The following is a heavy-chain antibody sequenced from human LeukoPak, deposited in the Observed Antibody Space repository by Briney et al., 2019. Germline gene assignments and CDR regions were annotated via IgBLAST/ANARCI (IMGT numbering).Heavy chain of an antibody. CDR1: GFTLSGNW. CDR3: ARRDNYDY. V-gene: IGHV3-74*01. D-gene: IGHD2-15*01. J-gene: IGHJ4*02. CDR2: ISSNGSST. Sequence: AGGSLRLSCAASGFTLSGNWMHWVRQAPGKGLEWVSPISSNGSSTCYADSVKGRFTISRDNSKNTLYLQMNSLRAEDTAVYYCARRDNYDYWGQGTLVTVSS.